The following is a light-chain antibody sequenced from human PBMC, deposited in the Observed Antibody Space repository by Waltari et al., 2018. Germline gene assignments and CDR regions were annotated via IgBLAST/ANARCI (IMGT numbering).Light chain of an antibody. V-gene: IGKV3-11*01. Sequence: EIVLTQSPATLSLSPGARATLSCRASQSVSSYLAWYQQKPGQAPRLLIYDASNRATGIPARFSGSGSGTDFTLTISSLEPEDFAVYYCQQRSNWLGTFGGGTKVEIK. CDR3: QQRSNWLGT. CDR2: DAS. J-gene: IGKJ4*01. CDR1: QSVSSY.